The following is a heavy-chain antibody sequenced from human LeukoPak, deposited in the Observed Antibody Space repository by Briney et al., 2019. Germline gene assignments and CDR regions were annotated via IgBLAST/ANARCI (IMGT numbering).Heavy chain of an antibody. CDR2: IKPNSGDT. D-gene: IGHD3-10*01. V-gene: IGHV1-2*02. CDR3: ATNILVRDIINWFDP. J-gene: IGHJ5*02. CDR1: GDTFTTYY. Sequence: GASVKVSCKASGDTFTTYYMHWVRQAPGQGLEWMGWIKPNSGDTRSAQKFQGRVIMTRDTSTGTAYMELSSLRYDDTAVYYCATNILVRDIINWFDPWGQGTLVTVSS.